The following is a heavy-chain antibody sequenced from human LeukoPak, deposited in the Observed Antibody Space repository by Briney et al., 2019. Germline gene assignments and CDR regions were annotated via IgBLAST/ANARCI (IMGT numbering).Heavy chain of an antibody. J-gene: IGHJ6*02. CDR2: IKQDGSEK. CDR3: ARDPQLYAGFVYYGMDV. D-gene: IGHD1-1*01. CDR1: GFTFSNFW. Sequence: GGSLRLSCAASGFTFSNFWMTWVRQAPGKGLEWVANIKQDGSEKSYVDSVKGRFTISRDNSKNTLYLQMNSLRAEDTAVYYCARDPQLYAGFVYYGMDVWGQGTTVTVSS. V-gene: IGHV3-7*01.